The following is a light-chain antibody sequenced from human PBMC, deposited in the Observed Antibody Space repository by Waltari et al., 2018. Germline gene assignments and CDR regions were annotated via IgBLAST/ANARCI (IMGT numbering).Light chain of an antibody. J-gene: IGLJ1*01. V-gene: IGLV2-14*01. CDR1: RSDVGGYNH. Sequence: QSALTQPASVSGSPGQSITISCTGTRSDVGGYNHVSWYQQHPGKAPKIMISDVSYRPSGVSNRFSGSKSGNTASLTISGLQAEDEADYYCCSYTSINTLYVFGTGTKVTVL. CDR3: CSYTSINTLYV. CDR2: DVS.